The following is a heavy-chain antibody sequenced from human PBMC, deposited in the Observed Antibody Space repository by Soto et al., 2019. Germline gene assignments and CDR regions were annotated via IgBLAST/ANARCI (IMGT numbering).Heavy chain of an antibody. V-gene: IGHV1-8*01. Sequence: QVQLVQSGAEVKKPGASVKVSCKASGYTFTRYDINWVRQATGQGLEWMGWMNPNSGNIGYAQKFQGRVTMTRNTSISTAYMELSSLRSEGTAVDYCAREKSCFGRDVWGQGTTVTVSS. CDR2: MNPNSGNI. CDR1: GYTFTRYD. J-gene: IGHJ6*02. D-gene: IGHD2-15*01. CDR3: AREKSCFGRDV.